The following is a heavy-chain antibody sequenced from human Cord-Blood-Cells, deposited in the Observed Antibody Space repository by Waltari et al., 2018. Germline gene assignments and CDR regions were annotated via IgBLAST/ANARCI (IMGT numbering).Heavy chain of an antibody. CDR1: GGTFSSYA. D-gene: IGHD2-2*01. J-gene: IGHJ5*02. CDR2: IIPILGIA. Sequence: QVQLVQSGAEVKKPGSSVKVSCKASGGTFSSYAISWVRQAPGHGLEWMGRIIPILGIANYAQKFQGRVTITADKSTSTAYMELSSLRSEDTAVYYCARALQEYCSSTSCLYNWFDPWGQGTLVTVSS. CDR3: ARALQEYCSSTSCLYNWFDP. V-gene: IGHV1-69*09.